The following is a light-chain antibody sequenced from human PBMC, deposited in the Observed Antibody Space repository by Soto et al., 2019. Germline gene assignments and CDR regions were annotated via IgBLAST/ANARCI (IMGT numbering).Light chain of an antibody. J-gene: IGKJ2*01. CDR1: QSVSSN. Sequence: EIVMTQSPATLSVSPGERATLSCRASQSVSSNLAWYQQKPGQAPRLLIYGASTRATGIPARFSGSGSGTEFTLTISSLQYEYFAVYYCQQYNNWPGYTFGQGTKLEIK. CDR3: QQYNNWPGYT. V-gene: IGKV3-15*01. CDR2: GAS.